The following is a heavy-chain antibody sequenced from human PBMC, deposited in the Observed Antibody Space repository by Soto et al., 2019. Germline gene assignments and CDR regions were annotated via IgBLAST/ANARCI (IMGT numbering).Heavy chain of an antibody. D-gene: IGHD3-10*01. V-gene: IGHV3-23*01. CDR2: ISGSGDTT. CDR3: AKDVGGIPFDS. Sequence: PGKGLEWVSTISGSGDTTYYADSVKGRFTISRGNSKNTLYLQMKSLRADDTAVYYCAKDVGGIPFDSWGQGTPVTVSS. J-gene: IGHJ4*02.